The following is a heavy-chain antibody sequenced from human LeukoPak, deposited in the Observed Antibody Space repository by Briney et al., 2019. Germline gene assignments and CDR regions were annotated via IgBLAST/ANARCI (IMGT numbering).Heavy chain of an antibody. CDR1: GDSMNSHY. J-gene: IGHJ4*02. D-gene: IGHD4-17*01. Sequence: PSETLSLTCTVSGDSMNSHYWSWIRQPPGKGLEWIGYMYYTGTTNYNPSLKSRVTISIDASKNQFSLKLSSVTAADPAVYYCSRGGSVTYVGGDYWGQGTLVTVSS. CDR3: SRGGSVTYVGGDY. V-gene: IGHV4-59*11. CDR2: MYYTGTT.